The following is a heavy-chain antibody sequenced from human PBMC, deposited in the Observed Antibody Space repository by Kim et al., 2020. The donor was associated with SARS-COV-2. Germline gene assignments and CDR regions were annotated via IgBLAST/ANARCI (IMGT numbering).Heavy chain of an antibody. Sequence: YYSPSLKCRLTISEDTSKNQFSLKLSSVTAADTAVYYCATIWFGELDFDYWGQGTLVTVSS. J-gene: IGHJ4*02. V-gene: IGHV4-39*01. CDR3: ATIWFGELDFDY. D-gene: IGHD3-10*01.